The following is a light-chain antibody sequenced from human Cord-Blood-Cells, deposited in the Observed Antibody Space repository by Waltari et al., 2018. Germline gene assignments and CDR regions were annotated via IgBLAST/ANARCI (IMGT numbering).Light chain of an antibody. CDR3: QQYGSSQFT. J-gene: IGKJ3*01. V-gene: IGKV3-20*01. Sequence: ELVLTQSPGTLSLSPGERATLYCRASQSVSSSYLAWYQQKPGQAPRLLIYGASSRATGIPDRFSGSGSGTDFTLTISRLEPEDFAVYYCQQYGSSQFTFGPGTKVDIK. CDR1: QSVSSSY. CDR2: GAS.